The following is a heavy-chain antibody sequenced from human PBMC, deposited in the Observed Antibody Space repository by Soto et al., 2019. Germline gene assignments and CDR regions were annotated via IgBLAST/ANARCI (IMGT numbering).Heavy chain of an antibody. CDR2: ISNTGINK. CDR1: GFTFRTYG. Sequence: QVRLVESGGGVVQPGRSLRLSCAASGFTFRTYGMHWVRQAPGKGLEWLAVISNTGINKYYADSVKGRFTISRDNSRDTLFLQMNSLRGEDTAIYYCAKVIRADSTSSNFYYYSGLDVWGQGTTVTVSS. CDR3: AKVIRADSTSSNFYYYSGLDV. V-gene: IGHV3-30*18. D-gene: IGHD6-6*01. J-gene: IGHJ6*02.